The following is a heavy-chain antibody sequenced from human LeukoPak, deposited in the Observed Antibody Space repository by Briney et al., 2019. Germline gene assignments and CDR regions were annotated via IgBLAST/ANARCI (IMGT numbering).Heavy chain of an antibody. CDR1: GFTFSSHH. D-gene: IGHD2-2*01. CDR3: ARMSSYCDY. V-gene: IGHV3-7*01. Sequence: GGSLRLSCVAPGFTFSSHHMNWVRQTPGKGLESVATIKPDGSEKYYVDSVKGRFTISRDNAKSSLYLQMNSLRAEDTGVYFCARMSSYCDYWGQGTLVTVSS. J-gene: IGHJ4*02. CDR2: IKPDGSEK.